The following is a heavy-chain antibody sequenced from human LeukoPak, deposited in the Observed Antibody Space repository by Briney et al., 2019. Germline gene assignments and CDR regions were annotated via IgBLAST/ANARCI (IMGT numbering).Heavy chain of an antibody. CDR2: IYCSGST. J-gene: IGHJ3*02. CDR1: GGSISSYY. Sequence: PSETLSLTCTVSGGSISSYYWSWIRQPPGKGLEWIGYIYCSGSTNYNPSLKSRATISVDTSKNQFSLKLSSVTAADTAVYYCARDAADAFDIWGQGTMVAVSS. CDR3: ARDAADAFDI. V-gene: IGHV4-59*01.